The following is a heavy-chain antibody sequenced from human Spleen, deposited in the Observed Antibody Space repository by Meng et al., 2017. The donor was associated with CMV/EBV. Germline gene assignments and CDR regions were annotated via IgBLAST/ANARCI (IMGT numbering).Heavy chain of an antibody. J-gene: IGHJ5*02. V-gene: IGHV1-8*03. Sequence: ASVKVSCKASGYTFTKYDIIWVRQATGQGLEWVGWMNPNSGNTAYAQKFQGRVTLTRNTAISTAYMELSSLRSEDTAVYYCARTGTIWNWFDPWGQGTLVTVSS. CDR1: GYTFTKYD. CDR3: ARTGTIWNWFDP. CDR2: MNPNSGNT. D-gene: IGHD3-3*01.